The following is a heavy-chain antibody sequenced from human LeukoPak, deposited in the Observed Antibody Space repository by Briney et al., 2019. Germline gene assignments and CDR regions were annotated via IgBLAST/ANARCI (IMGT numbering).Heavy chain of an antibody. CDR2: ISNVGTI. CDR3: AKNGGHPTENSYMAA. Sequence: GGSLRLSCAASGFTFRSYDMTWVRQAPGKGLEWVSEISNVGTINYADSVKGRFTMSRDNSKNTLYLQMNSMRAEDTAVYHCAKNGGHPTENSYMAAGGKGTTVTV. D-gene: IGHD4-17*01. J-gene: IGHJ6*03. CDR1: GFTFRSYD. V-gene: IGHV3-23*01.